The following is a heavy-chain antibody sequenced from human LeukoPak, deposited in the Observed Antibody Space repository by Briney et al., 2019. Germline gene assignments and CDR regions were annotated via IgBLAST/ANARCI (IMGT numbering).Heavy chain of an antibody. CDR2: LSVST. Sequence: GGSLRLSCAASGFTFRSYAMRWVRQAPGKGLEWVSSLSVSTYYEDSVKGRFTISRDNSKNTLFLQMNSLRAEDTAVYYCAKASPSSYCGTTSCSVNFDYWGQGTLVTVSS. CDR1: GFTFRSYA. D-gene: IGHD2-2*01. CDR3: AKASPSSYCGTTSCSVNFDY. V-gene: IGHV3-23*01. J-gene: IGHJ4*02.